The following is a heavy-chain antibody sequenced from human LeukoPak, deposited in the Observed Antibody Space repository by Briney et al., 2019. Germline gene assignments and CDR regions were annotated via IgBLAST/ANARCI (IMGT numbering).Heavy chain of an antibody. J-gene: IGHJ4*02. V-gene: IGHV4-34*01. D-gene: IGHD6-19*01. CDR2: INHSGSA. CDR3: ARHLQWLVPYFDY. Sequence: PSETLSLTCAVSGGSFSGYYWTWIRQPPGKGLEWIGEINHSGSANYNPSLKSRVTISVDTSKNQFSLKLSSVTAADTAVYYCARHLQWLVPYFDYWGQGTLVTVSS. CDR1: GGSFSGYY.